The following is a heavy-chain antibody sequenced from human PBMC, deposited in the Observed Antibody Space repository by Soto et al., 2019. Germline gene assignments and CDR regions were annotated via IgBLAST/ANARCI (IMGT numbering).Heavy chain of an antibody. D-gene: IGHD3-10*01. CDR2: VSGSGVIT. V-gene: IGHV3-23*01. J-gene: IGHJ6*02. CDR1: GFTFSKYA. Sequence: EGQVLESGGGLVQPGGSLRLYCAASGFTFSKYAINWVRQAPGKGLEWVSAVSGSGVITYYADSVKGRFTISRDNSKNTLYLQMNSLRAEDTAVYYCAIAQGDYGSGNYYYAMDVWGQGTTVTVSS. CDR3: AIAQGDYGSGNYYYAMDV.